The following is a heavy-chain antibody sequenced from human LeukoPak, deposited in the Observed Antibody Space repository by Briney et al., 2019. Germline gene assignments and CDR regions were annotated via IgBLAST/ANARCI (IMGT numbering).Heavy chain of an antibody. Sequence: GGSLRLSCAASGFTFSSYGMHWVRQAPGKGLEWVAFIRYDGSNKYYADSVKGRFTIFRDNSKNTLYLQMNSLRAEDTAVYYCAKVADHPDYFDYWGQGTLVTVSS. J-gene: IGHJ4*02. CDR3: AKVADHPDYFDY. V-gene: IGHV3-30*02. CDR1: GFTFSSYG. CDR2: IRYDGSNK. D-gene: IGHD6-19*01.